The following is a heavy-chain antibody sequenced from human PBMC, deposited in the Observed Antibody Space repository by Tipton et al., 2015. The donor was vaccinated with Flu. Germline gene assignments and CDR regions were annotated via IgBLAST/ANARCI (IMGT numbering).Heavy chain of an antibody. Sequence: TLSLTCTVSGGSTNYYFWNWIRQPPGKGLEWIGHIYFSGTTNYNPSLKSRVTISVDTSKTQVSLRLSSVTAADTAVYFCATASPITIFGLPRGGSSDNWGQGTLVTVSS. D-gene: IGHD3/OR15-3a*01. V-gene: IGHV4-59*01. CDR1: GGSTNYYF. J-gene: IGHJ4*02. CDR3: ATASPITIFGLPRGGSSDN. CDR2: IYFSGTT.